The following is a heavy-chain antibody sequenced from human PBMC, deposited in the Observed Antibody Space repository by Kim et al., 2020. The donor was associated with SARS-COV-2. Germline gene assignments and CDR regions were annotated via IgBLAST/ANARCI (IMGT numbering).Heavy chain of an antibody. J-gene: IGHJ4*02. CDR2: GSP. V-gene: IGHV4-39*01. D-gene: IGHD2-15*01. Sequence: GSPYSHPPLKSRVTISVATSQNQFSLKLSSVTAADTAVYYCARFGSADYWGQGTLVTVSS. CDR3: ARFGSADY.